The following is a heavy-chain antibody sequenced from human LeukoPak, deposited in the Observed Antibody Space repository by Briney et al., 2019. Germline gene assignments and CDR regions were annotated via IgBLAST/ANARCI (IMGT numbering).Heavy chain of an antibody. Sequence: SETLSLTCAVYGGSFSGYYWSWIRQPPGKGLEWIGEINHSGSTNYNPSLKSRVTISVDTSKNQFSLKLSSVTAADTAVYYCARVRGGRYYYDSSGYLSFDYWAREPWSPSPQ. D-gene: IGHD3-22*01. CDR3: ARVRGGRYYYDSSGYLSFDY. CDR1: GGSFSGYY. V-gene: IGHV4-34*01. CDR2: INHSGST. J-gene: IGHJ4*02.